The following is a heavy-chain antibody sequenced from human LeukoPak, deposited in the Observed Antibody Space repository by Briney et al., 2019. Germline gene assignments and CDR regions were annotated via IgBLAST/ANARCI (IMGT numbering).Heavy chain of an antibody. D-gene: IGHD2-15*01. CDR1: GFTFSSYG. CDR3: ARDEVSLKSGSGRTDQTFDY. J-gene: IGHJ4*02. V-gene: IGHV3-48*04. CDR2: ISSSGSTI. Sequence: PGGSLRLSCAASGFTFSSYGMHWVRQAPGKGPEWVSYISSSGSTIYYADSVKGRFTISRDNAKNSLYLQMNSLRAEDTAVYYCARDEVSLKSGSGRTDQTFDYWGQGTLVTVSS.